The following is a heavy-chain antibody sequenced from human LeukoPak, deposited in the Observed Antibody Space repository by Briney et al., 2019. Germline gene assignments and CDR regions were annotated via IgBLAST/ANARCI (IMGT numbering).Heavy chain of an antibody. CDR3: ARDYYYDGSGYSDYFDY. CDR1: GYTFTGYY. V-gene: IGHV1-2*02. Sequence: ASVKVSCKAPGYTFTGYYIHWVRRAPGQGLEWMGWISPNSGGTNYAQKFQGRVTMTRDTSISTAYMELTRLRSDDTAVYYCARDYYYDGSGYSDYFDYWGQGTLVTVSS. D-gene: IGHD3-22*01. CDR2: ISPNSGGT. J-gene: IGHJ4*02.